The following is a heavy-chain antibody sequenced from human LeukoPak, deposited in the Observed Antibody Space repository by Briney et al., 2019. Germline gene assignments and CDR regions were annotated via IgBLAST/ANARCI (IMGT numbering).Heavy chain of an antibody. J-gene: IGHJ4*02. V-gene: IGHV1-18*01. CDR1: GYTFTSYD. D-gene: IGHD3-10*01. CDR3: ARTFLTYYYGSGSYYNENPTYFDY. CDR2: ISAYNGNT. Sequence: ASVKVSCKASGYTFTSYDINWVRQATGQGLEWMGWISAYNGNTNYAQKLQGRVTMTTDTSTSTAYMELRSLRSDDTAVYYCARTFLTYYYGSGSYYNENPTYFDYWGRGTLVTVSS.